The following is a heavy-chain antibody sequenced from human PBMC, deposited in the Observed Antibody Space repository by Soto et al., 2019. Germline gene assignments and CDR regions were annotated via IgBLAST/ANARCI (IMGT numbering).Heavy chain of an antibody. CDR2: IWYDGSNK. J-gene: IGHJ4*02. CDR3: ARGPLTGSFDY. V-gene: IGHV3-33*01. Sequence: QVQLVESGGGVVQPGRSLRLSCAASGFTFSSYGMHWVRQAPGKGLEWVAVIWYDGSNKYYADSVKGRFTISRDNSKNTLYLQMNSLRAEDTAVYYCARGPLTGSFDYWGQGTLVTVSS. D-gene: IGHD3-9*01. CDR1: GFTFSSYG.